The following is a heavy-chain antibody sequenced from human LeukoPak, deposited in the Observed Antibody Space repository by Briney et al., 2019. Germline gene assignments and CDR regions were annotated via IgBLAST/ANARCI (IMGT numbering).Heavy chain of an antibody. V-gene: IGHV3-23*01. CDR1: GFTFSSYW. Sequence: GGSLRLSCAASGFTFSSYWMSWVRQAPGKGLEWVSAISGSGGSTYYADSVKGRFTISRDNSKNTLYLQMNSLRAEDTAVYYCAKDGRYSNFPPYFDYWGQGTLVTVSS. CDR2: ISGSGGST. CDR3: AKDGRYSNFPPYFDY. J-gene: IGHJ4*02. D-gene: IGHD4-11*01.